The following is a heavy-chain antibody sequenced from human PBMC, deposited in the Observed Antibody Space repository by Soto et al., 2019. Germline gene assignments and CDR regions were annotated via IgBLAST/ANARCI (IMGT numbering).Heavy chain of an antibody. D-gene: IGHD5-18*01. CDR1: GYTFTSYY. CDR2: INPSGGST. Sequence: QVQLVQSGAEVKKPGASVKVSCKASGYTFTSYYMHWVRQAPGQGLEWMGIINPSGGSTSYAQKFQGRVTRTWDTSTSTVYMELSSLRSEDTAVYYCARVYPSDTRYGYVGNNWFDPWGQGTLVTVSS. V-gene: IGHV1-46*03. J-gene: IGHJ5*02. CDR3: ARVYPSDTRYGYVGNNWFDP.